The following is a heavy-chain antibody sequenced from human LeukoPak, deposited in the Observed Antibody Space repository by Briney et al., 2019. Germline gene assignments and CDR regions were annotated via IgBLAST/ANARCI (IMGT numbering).Heavy chain of an antibody. J-gene: IGHJ4*02. CDR1: GFTFGDYA. V-gene: IGHV3-49*04. CDR3: ARDWASGYSSSWPDY. Sequence: GRSLRLSCTASGFTFGDYAMNWVRQAPGKGLEWVGFIRSNSYGGTTEYAASVKGRFTISRDDSKSIAYLQMNSLRAEDTAVYYCARDWASGYSSSWPDYWGQGTLVTVSS. CDR2: IRSNSYGGTT. D-gene: IGHD6-13*01.